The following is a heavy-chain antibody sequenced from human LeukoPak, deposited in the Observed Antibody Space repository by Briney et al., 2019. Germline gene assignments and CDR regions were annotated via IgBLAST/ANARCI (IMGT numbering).Heavy chain of an antibody. Sequence: GGSLRLSCAASGFTFSVAAMTWVRQAPGKGLEWVSLIGASGGSTYCADSVKGRFTISRDNSKNTLYLQMNSLRVEDTAMYFCAKDIQLSTWGLGTMVTVSS. CDR2: IGASGGST. CDR3: AKDIQLST. J-gene: IGHJ3*01. CDR1: GFTFSVAA. V-gene: IGHV3-23*01. D-gene: IGHD5-24*01.